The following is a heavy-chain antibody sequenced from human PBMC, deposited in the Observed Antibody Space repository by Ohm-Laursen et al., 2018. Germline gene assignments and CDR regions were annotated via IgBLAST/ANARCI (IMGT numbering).Heavy chain of an antibody. D-gene: IGHD2-2*01. CDR3: ASTASAFYYYYGMDV. J-gene: IGHJ6*02. Sequence: ASVKVSCKASGYTFTGYYMHWVRQAPGQGLEWMGWINPNSGGTNYAQKFQGRVTMTRDTSISTAYMELSRLRSDDTAVYYCASTASAFYYYYGMDVWGQGTTVTVSS. CDR2: INPNSGGT. CDR1: GYTFTGYY. V-gene: IGHV1-2*02.